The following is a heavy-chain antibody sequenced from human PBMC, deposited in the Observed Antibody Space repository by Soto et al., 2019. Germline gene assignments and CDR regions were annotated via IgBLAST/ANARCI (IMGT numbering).Heavy chain of an antibody. CDR1: GYTFTSYA. J-gene: IGHJ6*02. Sequence: ASVKVSCKASGYTFTSYAMHWVRQAPGQRLDWMGWINAGNGNTKYSQKFQGRVTITRDISTNTAYMELSGLRPEDTAIYYCAADAHRDDFWSSYPYYYYSMDVWGQGTTVTVSS. D-gene: IGHD3-3*01. CDR3: AADAHRDDFWSSYPYYYYSMDV. V-gene: IGHV1-3*01. CDR2: INAGNGNT.